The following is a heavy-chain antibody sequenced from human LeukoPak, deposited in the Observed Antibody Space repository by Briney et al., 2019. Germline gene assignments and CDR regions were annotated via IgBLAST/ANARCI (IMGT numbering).Heavy chain of an antibody. CDR1: GGSISSYY. CDR2: IYYSGST. Sequence: SETLSLTCTVSGGSISSYYWSWIRQPPGKGLEWIGYIYYSGSTNYNPSHKSRVTISVDTSKNQFSLKLSSVTAADTAVYYCATQVRPRAPTDYWGQGTLVTVSS. CDR3: ATQVRPRAPTDY. J-gene: IGHJ4*02. V-gene: IGHV4-59*08. D-gene: IGHD4/OR15-4a*01.